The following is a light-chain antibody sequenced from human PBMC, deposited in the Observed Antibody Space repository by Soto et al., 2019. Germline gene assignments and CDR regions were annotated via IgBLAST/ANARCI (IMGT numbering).Light chain of an antibody. Sequence: DIQMTQSPSSLSASVGDTVTITCRASQSISVHLNWYQQKGGKVPKLLIYAASNLYSGVPSRFSGSGSETEFALTISSLQPEDFATYYCQQSYITPYTFGQGTRLEIK. CDR3: QQSYITPYT. CDR2: AAS. V-gene: IGKV1-39*01. CDR1: QSISVH. J-gene: IGKJ2*01.